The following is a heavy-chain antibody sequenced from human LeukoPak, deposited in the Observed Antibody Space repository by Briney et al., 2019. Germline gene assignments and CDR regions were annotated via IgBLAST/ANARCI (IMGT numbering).Heavy chain of an antibody. CDR1: GFTFSGSA. CDR3: TPTRDGYNHPFDY. Sequence: RGSLRLSCAASGFTFSGSAMDWVRQASGKGLEWVGRIRRKANSYATAYAASVKGRFTISRDDSKNTAYLQMNSLKTEDTAVYYCTPTRDGYNHPFDYWGQGTLVTVSS. D-gene: IGHD5-24*01. CDR2: IRRKANSYAT. V-gene: IGHV3-73*01. J-gene: IGHJ4*02.